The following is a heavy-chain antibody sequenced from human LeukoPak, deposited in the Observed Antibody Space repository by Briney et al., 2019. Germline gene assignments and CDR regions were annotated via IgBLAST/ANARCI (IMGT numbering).Heavy chain of an antibody. CDR2: ISSSSSYI. CDR3: ARPLSIVGATIGAFDI. V-gene: IGHV3-11*06. J-gene: IGHJ3*02. CDR1: GFTFSDYY. Sequence: TGGSLRLSCAASGFTFSDYYMSWISQAPGKGLEWVSYISSSSSYINYADSVKGRFTISRDNAKNSLYLQMNSLRAEDTAVYYCARPLSIVGATIGAFDIWGQGTMVTVSS. D-gene: IGHD1-26*01.